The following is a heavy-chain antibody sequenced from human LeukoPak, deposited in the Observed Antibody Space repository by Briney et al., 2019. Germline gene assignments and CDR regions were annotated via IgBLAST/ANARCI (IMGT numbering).Heavy chain of an antibody. CDR3: AGQYDYVWGSYRHEY. Sequence: GGSLRLSCAASGFTFISYWMSWVRQLPGRGRGWVATIKQDGSEKYYVDSVKGRFTISRDNAKNSLYLQMNSLRAEDMAVYYCAGQYDYVWGSYRHEYWGQGTLVTVSP. D-gene: IGHD3-16*02. CDR2: IKQDGSEK. J-gene: IGHJ4*02. CDR1: GFTFISYW. V-gene: IGHV3-7*01.